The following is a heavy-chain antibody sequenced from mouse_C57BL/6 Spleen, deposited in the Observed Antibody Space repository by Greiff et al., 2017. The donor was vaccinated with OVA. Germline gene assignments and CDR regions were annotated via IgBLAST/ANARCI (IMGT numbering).Heavy chain of an antibody. J-gene: IGHJ2*01. CDR1: GYSFTSYW. V-gene: IGHV1-55*01. CDR2: IYPGSGST. Sequence: VQLQQPGAELVKPGASVKMSCKASGYSFTSYWITWVKQRPGQGLEWIGVIYPGSGSTNYNEMFKSKATLTVDTSSSTAYMQLSILTSDDSAVYYGARRGIYYDYEDYCDYWGQGTTLTVSS. CDR3: ARRGIYYDYEDYCDY. D-gene: IGHD2-4*01.